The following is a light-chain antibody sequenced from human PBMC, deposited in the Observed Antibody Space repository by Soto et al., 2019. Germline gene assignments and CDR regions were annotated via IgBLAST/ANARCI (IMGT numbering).Light chain of an antibody. J-gene: IGKJ4*01. CDR1: QSVSSSY. CDR3: QQYGSSPA. Sequence: EIVLTQSPGTLSLSPGERATLSCRASQSVSSSYLAWYQQKPGQAPRLLIYGASSRATGIPDRFSGSGSETDFTVTISRLDADDVAVYYCQQYGSSPAFGGGNKVEIK. CDR2: GAS. V-gene: IGKV3-20*01.